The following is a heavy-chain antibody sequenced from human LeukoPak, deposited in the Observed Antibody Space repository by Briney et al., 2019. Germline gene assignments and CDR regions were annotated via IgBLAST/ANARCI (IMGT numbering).Heavy chain of an antibody. CDR1: GGSFSGYY. V-gene: IGHV4-34*01. CDR3: ARGRYYYDISGYYYYSGDFDY. D-gene: IGHD3-22*01. J-gene: IGHJ4*02. Sequence: SETLSLTCAVYGGSFSGYYWSWIRQPPGKGLEWIGEINHSGSTNYNPSLKSRVTISVDTSKNQFSLKLSSVTAANTAVYYCARGRYYYDISGYYYYSGDFDYWGQATLATVSS. CDR2: INHSGST.